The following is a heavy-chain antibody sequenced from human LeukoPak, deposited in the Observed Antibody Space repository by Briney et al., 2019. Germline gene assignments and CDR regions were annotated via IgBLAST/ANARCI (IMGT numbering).Heavy chain of an antibody. D-gene: IGHD6-25*01. V-gene: IGHV3-30-3*01. CDR1: GFTFSSYP. CDR2: ISYDGSKI. J-gene: IGHJ3*02. CDR3: ARWGSELPDDAFDI. Sequence: GGSLRLSCAASGFTFSSYPPHWVRQAPGKGREWVTLISYDGSKIYYADSVKGRFSISRDNSKNTLYLQMNSLRAEDTAVYYCARWGSELPDDAFDIWGQGTMVTVSS.